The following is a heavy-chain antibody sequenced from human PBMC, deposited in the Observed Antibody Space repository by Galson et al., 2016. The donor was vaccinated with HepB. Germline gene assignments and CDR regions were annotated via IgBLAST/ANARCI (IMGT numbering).Heavy chain of an antibody. Sequence: FLRLSCAASGLVFTTYAMHWVRQAPGKGLEWVASISYDGGNTHYADSVKGRFTISRDNSRRTLSLQMNSLRAEDTAMYYCARGLPTWGSYRYGADFDYWGHGTLVTVSS. J-gene: IGHJ4*01. D-gene: IGHD3-16*02. CDR1: GLVFTTYA. V-gene: IGHV3-30-3*01. CDR2: ISYDGGNT. CDR3: ARGLPTWGSYRYGADFDY.